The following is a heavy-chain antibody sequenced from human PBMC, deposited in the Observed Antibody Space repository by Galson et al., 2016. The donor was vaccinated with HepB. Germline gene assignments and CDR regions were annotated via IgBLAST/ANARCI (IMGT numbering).Heavy chain of an antibody. CDR2: IYSDGRT. J-gene: IGHJ6*03. CDR3: ARDIYEGAMDV. Sequence: SLRLSCAASGFSVSRNYMTWVRQAPGEGLEWVSSIYSDGRTYYEDPVKGRFTISRDNTKNTLFLQMNGLRADDTAVYYCARDIYEGAMDVWGKGTTVTVSS. CDR1: GFSVSRNY. V-gene: IGHV3-53*01. D-gene: IGHD5/OR15-5a*01.